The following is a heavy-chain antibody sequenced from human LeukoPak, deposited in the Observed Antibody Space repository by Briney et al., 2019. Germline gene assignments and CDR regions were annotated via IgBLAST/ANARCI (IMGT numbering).Heavy chain of an antibody. CDR1: GGTFSSYT. J-gene: IGHJ1*01. CDR2: IIPILGIA. CDR3: APDYGDNSDAEYFQH. V-gene: IGHV1-69*02. D-gene: IGHD4-23*01. Sequence: ASVKVSCKASGGTFSSYTISWVRQAPGQGLEWMGRIIPILGIANYAQKFQGRVTITADKSTGTAYMELSSLRSEDTAVYYCAPDYGDNSDAEYFQHWGQGTLVTVSS.